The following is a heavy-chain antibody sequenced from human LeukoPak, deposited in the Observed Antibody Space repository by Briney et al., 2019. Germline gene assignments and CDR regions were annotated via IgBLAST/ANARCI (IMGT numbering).Heavy chain of an antibody. J-gene: IGHJ4*02. CDR3: ARDGWELLEYFDY. CDR2: INPNSGGT. CDR1: GYTFTGYY. D-gene: IGHD1-26*01. V-gene: IGHV1-2*06. Sequence: VASVKVSCKASGYTFTGYYMHWVRQAPGQGLEWMGRINPNSGGTNYAQKFQGRVTMTRDTSISTAYMELSRLRSDDTAVYYCARDGWELLEYFDYWGPGTLVTVSS.